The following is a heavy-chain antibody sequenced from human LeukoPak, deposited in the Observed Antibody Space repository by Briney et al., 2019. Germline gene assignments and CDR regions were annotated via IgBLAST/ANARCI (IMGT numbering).Heavy chain of an antibody. J-gene: IGHJ4*02. CDR3: ATPDYSSGWYELKS. Sequence: PSETLSLTCAVYGGSFSGYYWSWIRQPPGKGLEWIGEINHSGSTNYNPSLKSRVTISVDTSKNQFSLKLSSVTAADTAVYYCATPDYSSGWYELKSWGQGTLVTVSS. D-gene: IGHD6-19*01. V-gene: IGHV4-34*01. CDR1: GGSFSGYY. CDR2: INHSGST.